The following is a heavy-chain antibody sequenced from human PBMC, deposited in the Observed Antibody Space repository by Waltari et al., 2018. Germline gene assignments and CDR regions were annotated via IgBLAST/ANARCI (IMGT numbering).Heavy chain of an antibody. Sequence: EVQLLESGGGLVQPGGSLRLSCAASGFTFSSYAMSWVRQAPGKGLVWVSAISGSGGSTYYADSVKGRFTISRDNSKNTLYLQMNSLRAEDTAVYYCAKDFGDSSGYNYWGQGTLVTVSS. J-gene: IGHJ4*02. CDR1: GFTFSSYA. CDR2: ISGSGGST. V-gene: IGHV3-23*01. D-gene: IGHD3-22*01. CDR3: AKDFGDSSGYNY.